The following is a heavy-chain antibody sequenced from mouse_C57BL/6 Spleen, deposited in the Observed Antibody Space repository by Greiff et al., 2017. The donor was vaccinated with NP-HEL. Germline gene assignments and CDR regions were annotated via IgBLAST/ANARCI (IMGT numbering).Heavy chain of an antibody. J-gene: IGHJ3*01. Sequence: QVQLKQSGAELARPGASVKLSCKASGYTFTSYGISWVKQRTGQGLEWIGEIYPRSGNTYYNEKFKGKATLTADKSSSTAYMELRSLTSEDSAVYFCARGDYGNSFAYWGQGTLVTVSA. CDR2: IYPRSGNT. D-gene: IGHD2-1*01. V-gene: IGHV1-81*01. CDR3: ARGDYGNSFAY. CDR1: GYTFTSYG.